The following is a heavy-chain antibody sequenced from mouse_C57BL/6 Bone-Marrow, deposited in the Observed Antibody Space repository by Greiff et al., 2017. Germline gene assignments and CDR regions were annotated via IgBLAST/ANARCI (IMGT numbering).Heavy chain of an antibody. J-gene: IGHJ1*03. CDR1: GYTFTSYW. CDR3: TRLYDYDVYWYFDV. Sequence: VQLQQSGTVLARPGASVKMSCKTSGYTFTSYWMHWVKQRPGQGLEWIGAIYPGNSDTSYNQKFQGKAKLTAVTSASTAYMGLSSLTNEDSAVYYCTRLYDYDVYWYFDVWGTGTTVTVSS. V-gene: IGHV1-5*01. D-gene: IGHD2-4*01. CDR2: IYPGNSDT.